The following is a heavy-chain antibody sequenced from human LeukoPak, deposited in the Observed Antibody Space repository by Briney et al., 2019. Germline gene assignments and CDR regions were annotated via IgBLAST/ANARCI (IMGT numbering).Heavy chain of an antibody. V-gene: IGHV4-4*07. J-gene: IGHJ4*02. D-gene: IGHD4-17*01. CDR2: INSRGST. Sequence: SETLSLTCTVSGGSISSYYWNWIRQPAGKGLEWIGRINSRGSTNYNPSLKSRVTMSLDTSNNPFSLKLSSVTAADTAVYYCARFSGDYNFDYWGQGTLVTVSS. CDR1: GGSISSYY. CDR3: ARFSGDYNFDY.